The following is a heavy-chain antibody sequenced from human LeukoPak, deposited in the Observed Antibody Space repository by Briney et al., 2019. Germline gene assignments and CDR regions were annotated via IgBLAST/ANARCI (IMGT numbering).Heavy chain of an antibody. J-gene: IGHJ6*03. V-gene: IGHV3-23*01. CDR3: AKEGPKSIAATGYYMDV. Sequence: GGTLRLSCAASGFTFTSYGMSWVRQAPGKGLEWVSAISGSGGTTYCADSVKGRFTISRDNSKNTLYLQMNSLRAEDTAVYYCAKEGPKSIAATGYYMDVWGKGTTVTISS. CDR2: ISGSGGTT. D-gene: IGHD6-25*01. CDR1: GFTFTSYG.